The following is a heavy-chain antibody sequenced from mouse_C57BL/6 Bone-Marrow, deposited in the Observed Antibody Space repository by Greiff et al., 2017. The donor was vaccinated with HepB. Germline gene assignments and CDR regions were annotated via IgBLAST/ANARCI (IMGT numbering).Heavy chain of an antibody. CDR1: GYTFTSYW. J-gene: IGHJ2*01. CDR2: IDPSDSYT. CDR3: ASGYLFDY. D-gene: IGHD2-3*01. V-gene: IGHV1-69*01. Sequence: VKLQQPGAELVMPGASVKLSCKASGYTFTSYWMHWVKQRPGQGLEWIGEIDPSDSYTNYNQKFKGKSTLTVDKSSSTAYMQLSSLTSEDSAVYYCASGYLFDYWGQGTTLTVSS.